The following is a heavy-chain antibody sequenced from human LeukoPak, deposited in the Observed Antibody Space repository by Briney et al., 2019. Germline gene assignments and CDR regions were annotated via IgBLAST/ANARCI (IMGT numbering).Heavy chain of an antibody. CDR3: ARGVTDTN. J-gene: IGHJ4*02. Sequence: SETLSLTCAVYGGSFSGYYWSWIRQPPGKGLEWIGEINHCGSTNYNPSLKSRVTISMDASKNQFSLMLSSVTAADTVVYYCARGVTDTNWGQGTLVTVSS. CDR1: GGSFSGYY. CDR2: INHCGST. V-gene: IGHV4-34*01. D-gene: IGHD4-23*01.